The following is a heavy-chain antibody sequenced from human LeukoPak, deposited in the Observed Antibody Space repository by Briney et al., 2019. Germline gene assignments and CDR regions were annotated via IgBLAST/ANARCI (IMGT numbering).Heavy chain of an antibody. CDR2: ISYDGSNK. J-gene: IGHJ4*02. CDR1: GFTFSSYG. V-gene: IGHV3-30*18. D-gene: IGHD2-2*01. CDR3: AKGLGHCSSTSCLPNDY. Sequence: GGSLRLSCAASGFTFSSYGMHWVRQAPGKGLEWVAVISYDGSNKYYADSVKGRFTFSRDNSKNTLYLQMNSLRAEDTAVYYCAKGLGHCSSTSCLPNDYWGQGTLVTVSS.